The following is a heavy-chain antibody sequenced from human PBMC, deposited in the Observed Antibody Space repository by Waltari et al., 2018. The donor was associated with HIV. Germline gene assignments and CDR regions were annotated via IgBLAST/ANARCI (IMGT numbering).Heavy chain of an antibody. D-gene: IGHD7-27*01. CDR2: IYYNGAT. Sequence: QVQLQESGPGLVKPSETLSLTCTVSGGSTSTYYWNWIRQPPGKGLEWIGYIYYNGATIYNPSLKSRLSMSIDTSKNQFSLKLSSETAADTAMYFCARPSNWGSRNWYFDLWGRGTLVTVSS. CDR3: ARPSNWGSRNWYFDL. CDR1: GGSTSTYY. V-gene: IGHV4-59*01. J-gene: IGHJ2*01.